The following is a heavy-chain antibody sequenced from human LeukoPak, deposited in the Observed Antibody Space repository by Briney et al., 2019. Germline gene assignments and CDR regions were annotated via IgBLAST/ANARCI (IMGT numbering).Heavy chain of an antibody. J-gene: IGHJ4*02. V-gene: IGHV4-34*01. CDR1: GGSFSAYY. CDR3: ARTIAAAATDPGYFDY. Sequence: SETLSLTCAVYGGSFSAYYWSWIRQPPGEGLEWIGDINQSGRTNYNPSLKSRVTISVDTSENQFSLKLSSVTAADTAVYYCARTIAAAATDPGYFDYWGQGTLVTVSS. D-gene: IGHD6-13*01. CDR2: INQSGRT.